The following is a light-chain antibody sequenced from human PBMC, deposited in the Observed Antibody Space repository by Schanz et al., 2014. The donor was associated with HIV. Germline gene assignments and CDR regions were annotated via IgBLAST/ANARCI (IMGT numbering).Light chain of an antibody. Sequence: QSVLTQPPSVSGAPGERVTISCSGSNSNIGAGYDVHWYQPLPGTAPKLLSYDDSERPSGTPDRFSGSKFGTSATLGLTGLQPGDEADYYCATWDSTLSAVVFGGGTKLTVL. V-gene: IGLV1-51*01. CDR3: ATWDSTLSAVV. CDR1: NSNIGAGYD. J-gene: IGLJ2*01. CDR2: DDS.